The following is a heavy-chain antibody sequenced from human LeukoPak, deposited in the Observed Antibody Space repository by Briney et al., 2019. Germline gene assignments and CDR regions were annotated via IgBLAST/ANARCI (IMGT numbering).Heavy chain of an antibody. V-gene: IGHV3-23*01. J-gene: IGHJ4*02. D-gene: IGHD3-10*01. CDR2: ISGSGGST. CDR3: AKDPLLWFGEFDY. CDR1: GFTFSSYA. Sequence: GGSLRPSCAASGFTFSSYAMSWVRQAPGKGLEWVSAISGSGGSTYYADSVKGRFTISRDNSKNTLYLQMNSLRAEDTAVYYCAKDPLLWFGEFDYWGQGTLVTVSS.